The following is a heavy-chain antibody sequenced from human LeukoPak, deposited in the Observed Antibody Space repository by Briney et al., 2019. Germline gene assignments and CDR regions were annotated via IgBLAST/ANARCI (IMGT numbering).Heavy chain of an antibody. CDR2: INPSGGST. J-gene: IGHJ5*02. Sequence: ASVKVSCMASGYSFTSYYMHWVRQAPGQGLEWMGIINPSGGSTSYAQKFQGRVTMTRDTSTSTVYMELSSLRSEDTAVYCCARDRDSSGWTNWFDPWGQGTLVTVSS. CDR3: ARDRDSSGWTNWFDP. V-gene: IGHV1-46*01. CDR1: GYSFTSYY. D-gene: IGHD6-19*01.